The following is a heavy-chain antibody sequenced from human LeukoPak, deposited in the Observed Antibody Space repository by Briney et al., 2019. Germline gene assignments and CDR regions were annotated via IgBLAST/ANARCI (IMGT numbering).Heavy chain of an antibody. CDR1: GYSISSGYY. J-gene: IGHJ6*03. CDR3: ARTPTIFGVVDYYFYYMDV. Sequence: SETLSLTCTVSGYSISSGYYWGWIRQPPGKGLEWIGSIYHSGSTYYNPSLKSRVTISVDTSKNQFSLKLSSVTAADTAVYYCARTPTIFGVVDYYFYYMDVWGKGTTVTVSS. CDR2: IYHSGST. V-gene: IGHV4-38-2*02. D-gene: IGHD3-3*01.